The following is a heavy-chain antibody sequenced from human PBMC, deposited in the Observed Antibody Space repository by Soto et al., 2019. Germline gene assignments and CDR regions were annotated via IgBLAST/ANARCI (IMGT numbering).Heavy chain of an antibody. V-gene: IGHV4-30-4*01. J-gene: IGHJ5*02. CDR3: ARAMVVTQNWFDP. CDR2: IYYSGST. CDR1: GGSISSGDYY. D-gene: IGHD2-21*02. Sequence: SETLSFTCTVSGGSISSGDYYWSWIRQPPGKGLEWIGYIYYSGSTYYNPSLKSRVTISVDTSKNQFSLKLSSVTAADTAVYYCARAMVVTQNWFDPWGQGTLVTVSS.